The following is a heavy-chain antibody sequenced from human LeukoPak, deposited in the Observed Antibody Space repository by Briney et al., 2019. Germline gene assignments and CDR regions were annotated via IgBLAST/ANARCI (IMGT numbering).Heavy chain of an antibody. D-gene: IGHD5-24*01. J-gene: IGHJ4*02. CDR1: GGSISSYY. CDR3: ARRGLDGYNSPDY. Sequence: SETLSLTCTVAGGSISSYYWSWIRQPPGKGLEWIGYVYYSGSTNYNPSLKSRVTISVDTSKNQFSLKLSSVTAADTAVYYCARRGLDGYNSPDYWGQGTLVTVSS. V-gene: IGHV4-59*08. CDR2: VYYSGST.